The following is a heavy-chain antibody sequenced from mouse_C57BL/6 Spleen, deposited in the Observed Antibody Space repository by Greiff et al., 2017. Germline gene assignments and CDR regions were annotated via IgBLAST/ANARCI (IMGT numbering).Heavy chain of an antibody. Sequence: VMLVESGPGLVAPSQSLSITCTVSGFSLTSYGVDWVRQPPGKGLEWLGVIWGGGSTNYNSALMSRLSISKDNSKSQVLLKMNSLQTDDTAIYYCAKQNDYDGGHYAMDYWGQGTSVTVSS. CDR1: GFSLTSYG. J-gene: IGHJ4*01. CDR2: IWGGGST. CDR3: AKQNDYDGGHYAMDY. V-gene: IGHV2-9*01. D-gene: IGHD2-4*01.